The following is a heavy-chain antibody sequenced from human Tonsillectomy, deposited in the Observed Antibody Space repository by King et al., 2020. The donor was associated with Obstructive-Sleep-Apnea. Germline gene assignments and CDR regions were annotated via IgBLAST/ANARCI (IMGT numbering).Heavy chain of an antibody. CDR3: ARDRQLWLLGRRREGGGMDV. CDR2: ISSSSSTI. D-gene: IGHD5-18*01. J-gene: IGHJ6*02. CDR1: GFTFSSYS. Sequence: VQLVESGGGLVQPGGSLRLSCAASGFTFSSYSMNWVRQAPGKGLEWVSYISSSSSTIYYADSVKGRFTISIDNAKNSLYLQMNSLRAEDTAVYYCARDRQLWLLGRRREGGGMDVWGQGTTVTVSS. V-gene: IGHV3-48*04.